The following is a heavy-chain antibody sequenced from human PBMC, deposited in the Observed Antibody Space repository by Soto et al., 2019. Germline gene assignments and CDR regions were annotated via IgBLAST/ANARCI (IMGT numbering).Heavy chain of an antibody. CDR3: ARDHGVVVVAAILGPEYYGMDV. D-gene: IGHD2-15*01. CDR1: GYTFTSYG. J-gene: IGHJ6*02. V-gene: IGHV1-18*01. CDR2: ISAYNGNT. Sequence: ASVKVSCKASGYTFTSYGISWVRQAPGQGLEWMGWISAYNGNTNYAQKLQGRVTMTTDTSTSTAYMELRSLRSDDTAVYYCARDHGVVVVAAILGPEYYGMDVWGQGTTVTVSS.